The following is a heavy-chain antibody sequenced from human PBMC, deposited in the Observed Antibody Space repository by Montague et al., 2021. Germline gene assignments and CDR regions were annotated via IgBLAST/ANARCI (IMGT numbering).Heavy chain of an antibody. J-gene: IGHJ4*02. V-gene: IGHV5-51*01. Sequence: KVSGKGSGYSFTNYWIGWVRQMPGKGLEWMGIVYPGDSDTRYSPSFQGQVTISADKSISTAYLQWSSLKTSDTAMYYCARLSGSGTNHFDYWGQGTLVTVSS. CDR3: ARLSGSGTNHFDY. CDR2: VYPGDSDT. D-gene: IGHD1-26*01. CDR1: GYSFTNYW.